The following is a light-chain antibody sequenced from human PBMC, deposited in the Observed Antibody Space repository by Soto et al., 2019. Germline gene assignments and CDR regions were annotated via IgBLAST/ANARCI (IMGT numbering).Light chain of an antibody. V-gene: IGLV1-40*01. CDR3: QSYDSSQVV. Sequence: QSVLTQPPSVSGAPGQRVTISCTGSSSDIGAGYGVHWYQQLPGTAPKLLIYGNSNRPSGVPDRFSGSKSGTSASLAITGLQAEDEADCYCQSYDSSQVVFGGGTKLTVL. J-gene: IGLJ2*01. CDR2: GNS. CDR1: SSDIGAGYG.